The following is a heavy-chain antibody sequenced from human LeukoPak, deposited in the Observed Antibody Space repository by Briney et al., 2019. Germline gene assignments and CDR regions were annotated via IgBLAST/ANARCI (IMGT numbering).Heavy chain of an antibody. CDR2: ISSGSSYT. CDR3: ARGRSPDY. V-gene: IGHV3-11*05. J-gene: IGHJ4*02. CDR1: GFTFSDYY. Sequence: PGGSVRLSRAASGFTFSDYYMSWIRQAPGKGLEWVSYISSGSSYTNYADSVKGRFTISRDNAKNSLYLQMNSLRPEDTAVYYCARGRSPDYWGQGTLVTVSS.